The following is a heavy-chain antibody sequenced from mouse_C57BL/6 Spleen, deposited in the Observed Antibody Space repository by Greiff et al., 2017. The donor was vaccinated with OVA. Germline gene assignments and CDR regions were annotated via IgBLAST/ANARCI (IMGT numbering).Heavy chain of an antibody. V-gene: IGHV1-64*01. CDR3: ARSTTVVAPFAY. CDR2: IHPNRGST. Sequence: QVQLQQPGAELVKPGASVKLSCKASGYTFTSYWMHWVKQRPGQGLEWIGMIHPNRGSTNYNEKFKSKATLTVDKSSSTAYMQLSSLTSEDSAVYYCARSTTVVAPFAYWGQGTLVTVSA. J-gene: IGHJ3*01. CDR1: GYTFTSYW. D-gene: IGHD1-1*01.